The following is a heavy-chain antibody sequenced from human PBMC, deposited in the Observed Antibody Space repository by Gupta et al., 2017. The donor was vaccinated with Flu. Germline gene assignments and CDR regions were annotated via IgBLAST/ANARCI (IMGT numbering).Heavy chain of an antibody. J-gene: IGHJ4*02. Sequence: RSYFWSWVRQSPGKGLNWNGEINRSGSTTYNPSLDRRVTISVDASKIQFFLKVTSVTAADTAIYYCARGTYSSSWSSNFDSWGQGTLVTVSS. CDR3: ARGTYSSSWSSNFDS. CDR1: RSYF. V-gene: IGHV4-34*01. D-gene: IGHD6-13*01. CDR2: INRSGST.